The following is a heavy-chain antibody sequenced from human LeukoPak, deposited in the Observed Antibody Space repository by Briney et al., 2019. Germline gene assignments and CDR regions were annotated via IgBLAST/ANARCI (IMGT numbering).Heavy chain of an antibody. Sequence: GGSLRLSCAASGFTFSSYSFNWVRQAPGKGLVWVSSINTVASYIYYADSVRGRFTISRDNAENSLWLQMNGLRAEDSAVYYCARLRRNSDRSGFYYYYDNWGQGTLVTVSS. V-gene: IGHV3-21*01. J-gene: IGHJ4*02. CDR1: GFTFSSYS. D-gene: IGHD3-22*01. CDR2: INTVASYI. CDR3: ARLRRNSDRSGFYYYYDN.